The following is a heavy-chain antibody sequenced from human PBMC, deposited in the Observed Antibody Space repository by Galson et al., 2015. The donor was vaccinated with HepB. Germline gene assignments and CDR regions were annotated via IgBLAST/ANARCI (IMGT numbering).Heavy chain of an antibody. CDR1: GYRFTDYF. J-gene: IGHJ5*01. CDR3: ARDREEIYSSGWYVS. D-gene: IGHD3-22*01. V-gene: IGHV1-2*06. Sequence: SCKASGYRFTDYFIHWVRQAPGQGLEWMGRINPNSGGTNYEQKFQGRVTMTRDTSISTAYMEVSRLRPDDTAVFYCARDREEIYSSGWYVSWGQGTLITVSS. CDR2: INPNSGGT.